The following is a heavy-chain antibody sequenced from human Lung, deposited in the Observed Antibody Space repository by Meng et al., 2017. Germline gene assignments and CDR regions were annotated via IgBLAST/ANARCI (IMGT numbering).Heavy chain of an antibody. CDR3: LRDVKGSTS. CDR1: GFFVSRYA. Sequence: GFFVSRYAMHWVRQAPGKGLEWVAVISNEGSEKYYADSVKGRFTISRDNSKNTVYLQMNSLGAEDTAVYYCLRDVKGSTSWGQGTLVTVSS. J-gene: IGHJ5*02. CDR2: ISNEGSEK. D-gene: IGHD3-10*01. V-gene: IGHV3-30*04.